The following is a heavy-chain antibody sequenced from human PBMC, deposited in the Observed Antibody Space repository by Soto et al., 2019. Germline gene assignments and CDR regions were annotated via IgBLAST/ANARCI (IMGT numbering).Heavy chain of an antibody. CDR2: IIPIFGTA. J-gene: IGHJ5*02. D-gene: IGHD2-15*01. Sequence: QVQLVQSGAEVKKPGSSVKVSCKASGGTFSSYAISWVRQAPGQGLEWMGGIIPIFGTANYAQKFQGRVTITADESTSTAYMELSSLRSEDTAVYYCARGYCSGGSCYDPLYWFDPWGQXTLVXVSS. V-gene: IGHV1-69*01. CDR1: GGTFSSYA. CDR3: ARGYCSGGSCYDPLYWFDP.